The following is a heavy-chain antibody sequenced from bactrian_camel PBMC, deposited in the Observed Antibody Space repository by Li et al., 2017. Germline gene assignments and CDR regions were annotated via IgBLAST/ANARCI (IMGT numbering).Heavy chain of an antibody. J-gene: IGHJ4*01. CDR3: AADATTSYARLGF. D-gene: IGHD2*01. Sequence: SGGGLVQPGGSLRLSCAASGFTFSNYWMYWIRQAPGKGLEWVSRITRDGGATYYADSVKGRFTMSRDNVKNTLNLQMNSLKPEDTAMYYCAADATTSYARLGFWGQGTQVTVS. V-gene: IGHV3S6*01. CDR1: GFTFSNYW. CDR2: ITRDGGAT.